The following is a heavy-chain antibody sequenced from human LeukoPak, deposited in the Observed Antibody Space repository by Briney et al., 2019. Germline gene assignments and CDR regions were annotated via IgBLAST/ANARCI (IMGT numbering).Heavy chain of an antibody. CDR1: GGSISSGTYY. D-gene: IGHD6-19*01. V-gene: IGHV4-61*02. CDR3: AKRSGHAVGGFFDY. CDR2: IYTSGTT. Sequence: SETLSLTCTVSGGSISSGTYYWSWIRQPAGKGLEWIGRIYTSGTTNYNPSLKSRVTISVDTSKNQFSLNLSSVTAADTALYYCAKRSGHAVGGFFDYWGQGTLVTVSS. J-gene: IGHJ4*02.